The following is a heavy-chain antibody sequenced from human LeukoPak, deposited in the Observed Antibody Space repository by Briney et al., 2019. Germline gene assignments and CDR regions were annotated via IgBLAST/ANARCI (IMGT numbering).Heavy chain of an antibody. CDR1: GGSISSGSYY. CDR3: ASGLSDSSGYYGXDY. Sequence: SSETLSLTCTVSGGSISSGSYYWSWIRQPAGKGLEWIGRIYTSGSTNYNPSLKSRVTISVDTSKNQFSLKLSSVTAADTAVYYCASGLSDSSGYYGXDYWGQGXLVTVSS. D-gene: IGHD3-22*01. V-gene: IGHV4-61*02. J-gene: IGHJ4*02. CDR2: IYTSGST.